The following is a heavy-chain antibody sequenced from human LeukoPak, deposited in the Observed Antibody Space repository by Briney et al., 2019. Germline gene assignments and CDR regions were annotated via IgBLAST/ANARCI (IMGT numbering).Heavy chain of an antibody. CDR1: GFIFGGFA. D-gene: IGHD6-19*01. CDR3: AKVRDSSGSFGFDY. CDR2: ILAGGSNT. V-gene: IGHV3-23*01. Sequence: GGSLRLSCAASGFIFGGFAMAWVRQTPGKGLEWVSGILAGGSNTYYADSVKGRFTISRDNSKNTLYLQMNSLRAEDTAIYYCAKVRDSSGSFGFDYWGQGTLVTVSS. J-gene: IGHJ4*02.